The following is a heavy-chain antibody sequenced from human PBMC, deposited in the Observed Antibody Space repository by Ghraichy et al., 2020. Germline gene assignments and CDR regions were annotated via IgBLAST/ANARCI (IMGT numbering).Heavy chain of an antibody. Sequence: GGSLRLSCAASGFKFDDYAMHWVRQAPGRGLEWISGISWNSNDKGYVDSVKGRFTISRDDAKSSLYLQMNTLRPEDTAYYFCAKDAFHFREGYFDSWGQGTLVAVAS. CDR3: AKDAFHFREGYFDS. CDR2: ISWNSNDK. J-gene: IGHJ4*03. CDR1: GFKFDDYA. V-gene: IGHV3-9*01. D-gene: IGHD2/OR15-2a*01.